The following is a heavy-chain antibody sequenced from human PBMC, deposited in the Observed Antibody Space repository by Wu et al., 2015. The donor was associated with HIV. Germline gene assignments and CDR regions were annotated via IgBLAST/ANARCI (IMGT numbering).Heavy chain of an antibody. CDR1: GYTFTGYY. J-gene: IGHJ5*02. Sequence: QVQLVQSGAEVKKPGASVKVSCKASGYTFTGYYMHWVRQAPGQGLEWMGWINPNSGGTNYAQKFQGRVTMTRDTSISTAYMELSRLRSDDTAVYYCARDTYYYGSGSYYKRLYKRWFDPWGQGTLVTVSS. CDR2: INPNSGGT. CDR3: ARDTYYYGSGSYYKRLYKRWFDP. V-gene: IGHV1-2*02. D-gene: IGHD3-10*01.